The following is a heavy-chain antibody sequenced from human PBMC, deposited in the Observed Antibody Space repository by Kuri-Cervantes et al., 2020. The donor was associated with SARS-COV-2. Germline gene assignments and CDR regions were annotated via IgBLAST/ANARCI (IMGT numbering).Heavy chain of an antibody. Sequence: GGSLRLSCAASGFTFDDYAMHWVRQAPGKGLEWVSGISWNSGSIGYADSVKGRFTISRDNAKNSLYLQMNSLRAEDTAVYYCARGSVVWFGELLRPGMDVWGQGTTVTVSS. V-gene: IGHV3-9*01. CDR2: ISWNSGSI. CDR1: GFTFDDYA. D-gene: IGHD3-10*01. CDR3: ARGSVVWFGELLRPGMDV. J-gene: IGHJ6*02.